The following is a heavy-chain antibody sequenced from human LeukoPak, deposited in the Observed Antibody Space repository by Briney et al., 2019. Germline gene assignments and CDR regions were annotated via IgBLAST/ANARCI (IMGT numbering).Heavy chain of an antibody. V-gene: IGHV4-4*07. CDR2: IYISGST. CDR3: AALAGDYYYYMDV. Sequence: PSETLSLTCTVSGGSISSYYWSWIRQPAGKGLEWIGRIYISGSTNYNPSLRSRVTMSVDTSKNQFSLKLSSVTAADTAVYYCAALAGDYYYYMDVWGKGTTVTISS. J-gene: IGHJ6*03. CDR1: GGSISSYY.